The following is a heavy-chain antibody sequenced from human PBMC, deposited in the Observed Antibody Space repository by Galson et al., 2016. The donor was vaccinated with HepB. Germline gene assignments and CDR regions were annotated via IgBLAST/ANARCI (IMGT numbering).Heavy chain of an antibody. J-gene: IGHJ4*02. CDR1: RGSFSSYG. Sequence: SVKVSCKASRGSFSSYGISWVRQAPGHGLEWMGGIVPIFGTANYAQKFQGRVTITADESTSTAYMVLSGLSAEDTAVYYCARDRYYDSGGNYYESAYWGQGTPVIVSS. V-gene: IGHV1-69*13. CDR3: ARDRYYDSGGNYYESAY. D-gene: IGHD3-22*01. CDR2: IVPIFGTA.